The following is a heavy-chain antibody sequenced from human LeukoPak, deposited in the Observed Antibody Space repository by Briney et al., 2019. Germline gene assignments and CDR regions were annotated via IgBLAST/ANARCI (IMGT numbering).Heavy chain of an antibody. V-gene: IGHV3-23*01. CDR1: GFTFSSYA. Sequence: PGGSLRLSCAASGFTFSSYAMSWVRQAPGKGLEWVSAISGSGGSTYYADSVKGRFTISRDNSKNTLYLQMNSLRAEDTAVYYCAKDLSSITMIAVVRLDAFDIWGQGTMVTVSS. CDR3: AKDLSSITMIAVVRLDAFDI. J-gene: IGHJ3*02. CDR2: ISGSGGST. D-gene: IGHD3-22*01.